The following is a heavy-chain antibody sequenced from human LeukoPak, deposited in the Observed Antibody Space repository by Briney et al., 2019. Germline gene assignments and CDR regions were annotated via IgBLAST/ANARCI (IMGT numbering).Heavy chain of an antibody. Sequence: SETLSLTCAVYGGSFSGYYWSWIRQPPGKGLEWIGYIYYSGSTNYNPSLKSRVTISVDTSKNQFSLKLSSVTAADTAVYYCARHRLRDGYNFFDYWGQGTLVTVSS. D-gene: IGHD5-12*01. V-gene: IGHV4-59*08. CDR2: IYYSGST. CDR1: GGSFSGYY. J-gene: IGHJ4*02. CDR3: ARHRLRDGYNFFDY.